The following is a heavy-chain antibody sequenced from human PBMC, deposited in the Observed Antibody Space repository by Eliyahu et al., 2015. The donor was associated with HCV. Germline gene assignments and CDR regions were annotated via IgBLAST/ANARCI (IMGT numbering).Heavy chain of an antibody. CDR2: IYYSGST. CDR3: ARHVMRLTIFGVVTPYFDY. V-gene: IGHV4-39*01. J-gene: IGHJ4*02. Sequence: QLQLQESGPGLVKPSETLSLTCTVSGXSISSSSYYWGWIRQPPGKGLEWIGSIYYSGSTYYNPSLKSRVTISVDTSKNQFSLKLSSVTAADTAVYYCARHVMRLTIFGVVTPYFDYWGQGTLVTVSS. CDR1: GXSISSSSYY. D-gene: IGHD3-3*01.